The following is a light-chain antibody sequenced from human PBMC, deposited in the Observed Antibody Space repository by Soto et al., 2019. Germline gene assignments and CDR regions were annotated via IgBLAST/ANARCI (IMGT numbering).Light chain of an antibody. CDR3: QQSLSNPRT. Sequence: IQMTQSPSSLSASLGDRITVTCRASQKIANFLNWYQQKPGKAPKLLIFLASTLETGVPARFDGSGSGTDFTLTISNLQPEDSATYYCQQSLSNPRTFGGGTRVDIK. J-gene: IGKJ4*01. CDR1: QKIANF. CDR2: LAS. V-gene: IGKV1-39*01.